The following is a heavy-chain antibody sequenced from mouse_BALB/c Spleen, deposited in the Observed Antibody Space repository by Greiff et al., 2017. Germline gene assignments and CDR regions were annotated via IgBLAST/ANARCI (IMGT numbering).Heavy chain of an antibody. CDR2: ISSGGGYT. CDR3: GRSPRDYGAFDY. J-gene: IGHJ2*01. CDR1: GYTFSSYC. V-gene: IGHV5-6*01. Sequence: EVMVVESGGELVKPGASVKLSCAASGYTFSSYCMSWVRQTPDKRLEWVATISSGGGYTYYPDSVKGRFTISRDNAKNTLYLQMSRLKSEDSAVYYCGRSPRDYGAFDYWGQGTTVTVSS. D-gene: IGHD2-4*01.